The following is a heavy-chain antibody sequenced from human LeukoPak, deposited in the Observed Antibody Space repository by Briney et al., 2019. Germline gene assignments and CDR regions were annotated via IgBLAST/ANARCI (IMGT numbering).Heavy chain of an antibody. CDR2: ISSDGSST. J-gene: IGHJ4*02. CDR3: ARGRPHGSDY. D-gene: IGHD2-15*01. CDR1: GFGFSSYW. V-gene: IGHV3-74*01. Sequence: GGSLRLSCAASGFGFSSYWMNWVRQAPGKGLVWVSRISSDGSSTNYADSVKGRFTISRDNAKNTLYLQMNSLRVEDTAVYYCARGRPHGSDYWGQGTLVTVSS.